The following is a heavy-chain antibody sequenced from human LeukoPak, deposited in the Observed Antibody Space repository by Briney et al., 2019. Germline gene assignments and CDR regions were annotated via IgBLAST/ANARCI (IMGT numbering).Heavy chain of an antibody. CDR3: ARVSGYSYFDY. Sequence: GGSLRLSCAASGFTFSSYEMNWVRQAPGKGLEWVAVIWYDGSNKYYADSVKGRFTISRDNSKNTLYLQMNSLRAEDTAVYYCARVSGYSYFDYWGQGTLVTVSS. D-gene: IGHD5-18*01. CDR2: IWYDGSNK. CDR1: GFTFSSYE. V-gene: IGHV3-33*08. J-gene: IGHJ4*02.